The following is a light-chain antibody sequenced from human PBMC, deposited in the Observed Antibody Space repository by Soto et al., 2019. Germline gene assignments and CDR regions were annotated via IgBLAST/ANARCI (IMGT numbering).Light chain of an antibody. CDR2: GAS. V-gene: IGKV3-15*01. CDR3: QQYHYGWT. CDR1: QSINSA. Sequence: EIVMTQSPATLSVSPGERATLSCRASQSINSALAWYQQKPGQAPRLLIYGASTRATAIADRFSASGSGTEFTLTLRSLQSEDSAIYYCQQYHYGWTFGQGTKVEI. J-gene: IGKJ1*01.